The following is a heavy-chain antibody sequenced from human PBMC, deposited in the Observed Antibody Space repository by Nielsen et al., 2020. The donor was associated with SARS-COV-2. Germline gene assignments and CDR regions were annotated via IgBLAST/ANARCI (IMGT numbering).Heavy chain of an antibody. CDR3: ARVEWELLYFDY. CDR2: IYYSGST. D-gene: IGHD1-26*01. J-gene: IGHJ4*02. Sequence: WMRQPPGKGLEWIGYIYYSGSTYYNPSLKSRVTISVDTSKNQFSLKLSSVTAADTAVYYCARVEWELLYFDYWGQGTLVTVSS. V-gene: IGHV4-31*02.